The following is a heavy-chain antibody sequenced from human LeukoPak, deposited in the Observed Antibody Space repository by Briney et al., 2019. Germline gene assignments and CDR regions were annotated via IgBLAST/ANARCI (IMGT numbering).Heavy chain of an antibody. CDR1: GYTFNSYG. D-gene: IGHD1-1*01. V-gene: IGHV1-18*01. J-gene: IGHJ3*02. CDR3: ARFTSLDVYAFDI. CDR2: ISAYNANT. Sequence: ASVKVSCKASGYTFNSYGISWVRRAPGQGLEWMGWISAYNANTNYAQKLQGRVTMTTDTSTSTAHMELRSLRSDDTAVYYCARFTSLDVYAFDIWGRGTMVTVSS.